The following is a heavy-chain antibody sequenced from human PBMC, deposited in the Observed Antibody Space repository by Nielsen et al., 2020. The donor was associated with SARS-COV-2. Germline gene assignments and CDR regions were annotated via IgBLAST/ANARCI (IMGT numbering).Heavy chain of an antibody. D-gene: IGHD3-9*01. V-gene: IGHV3-21*01. CDR3: ARDQPSYDILTGYLIDY. CDR2: ISSSSSYI. CDR1: GFTLSKYN. J-gene: IGHJ4*02. Sequence: GGSLRLSCAASGFTLSKYNMNWVRQAPGKGLEWVSSISSSSSYIYYADSVKGRFTISRDNAKNSLYLQMNSLRAEDTAVYYCARDQPSYDILTGYLIDYWGQGTLVTVSS.